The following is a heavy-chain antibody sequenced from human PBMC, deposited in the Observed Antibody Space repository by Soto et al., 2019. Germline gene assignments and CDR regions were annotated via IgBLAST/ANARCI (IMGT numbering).Heavy chain of an antibody. D-gene: IGHD3-10*01. CDR1: GDSVTGSSYY. J-gene: IGHJ6*02. V-gene: IGHV4-61*01. Sequence: QVQLRESGPGLVKPSETLSLTCTVSGDSVTGSSYYWSWVRQRPGKGLEWIAYIYYGDFTKYSPSLVSRVAISADASKKQFSLQLISGTAADTAVYLCAAGQVSANAYGSVPPYHFDGMDVWGQGTTVTVSS. CDR3: AAGQVSANAYGSVPPYHFDGMDV. CDR2: IYYGDFT.